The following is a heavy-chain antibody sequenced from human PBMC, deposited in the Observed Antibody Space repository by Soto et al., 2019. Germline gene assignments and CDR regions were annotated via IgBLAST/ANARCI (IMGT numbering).Heavy chain of an antibody. J-gene: IGHJ2*01. V-gene: IGHV3-48*01. D-gene: IGHD4-17*01. CDR2: ISSSSSTI. CDR3: ARARLQHVGDYDWYFDL. Sequence: GGSLRLSCAASGFTFSSYSMNWVRQAPGKGLEWVSYISSSSSTIYYADSVKGRFTISRDNAKNSLYLQMNSLRAEDTAVYYCARARLQHVGDYDWYFDLWGRGTLVTVSS. CDR1: GFTFSSYS.